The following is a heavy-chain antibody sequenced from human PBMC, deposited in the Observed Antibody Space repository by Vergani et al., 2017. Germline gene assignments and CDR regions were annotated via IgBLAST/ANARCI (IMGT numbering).Heavy chain of an antibody. J-gene: IGHJ2*01. V-gene: IGHV3-33*01. CDR3: VREGSYCGSTTCRNPSYVYYYHMDV. Sequence: QVQLVESGGGVVQPGRSLRLSCTSSGFTFSTYAMHWVRQAPGKGLEWVAIIYYDGSKKYYADSVKGRFTISRDNSRNTLDLLMSSLRAEDTAIYYCVREGSYCGSTTCRNPSYVYYYHMDVWGRGTLVTVSS. D-gene: IGHD2-21*01. CDR2: IYYDGSKK. CDR1: GFTFSTYA.